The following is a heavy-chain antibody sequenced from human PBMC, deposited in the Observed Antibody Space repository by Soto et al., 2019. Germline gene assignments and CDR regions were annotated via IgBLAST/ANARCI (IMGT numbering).Heavy chain of an antibody. CDR2: IIPIFGTA. J-gene: IGHJ6*02. Sequence: QVQLVQSGAEVKKPGSSVKVSCKASGGTFSSYAISWVRQAPGQGLEWMGGIIPIFGTANYAQKFQGRVTIAADESTXXAXMXXSSLRSADTAVYYCASGDIVLVPAAMRYYYYGMDVWGQGTTVTVSS. V-gene: IGHV1-69*12. CDR1: GGTFSSYA. D-gene: IGHD2-2*01. CDR3: ASGDIVLVPAAMRYYYYGMDV.